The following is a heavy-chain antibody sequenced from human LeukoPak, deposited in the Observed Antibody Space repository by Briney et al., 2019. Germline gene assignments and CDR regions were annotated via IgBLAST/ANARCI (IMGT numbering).Heavy chain of an antibody. Sequence: GRSLRLSCTASGFTFGDYAMSWVRQAPGKGLEWVGFIRSKAYGGTTEYAASVKGRLTISRDDSKSIAYLQINSLKPEDTAVYYCTREMATITGYWGQGTLVTVSS. CDR3: TREMATITGY. CDR1: GFTFGDYA. D-gene: IGHD5-24*01. CDR2: IRSKAYGGTT. J-gene: IGHJ4*02. V-gene: IGHV3-49*04.